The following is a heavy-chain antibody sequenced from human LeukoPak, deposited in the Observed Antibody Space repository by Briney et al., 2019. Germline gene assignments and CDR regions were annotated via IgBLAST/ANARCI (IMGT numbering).Heavy chain of an antibody. CDR2: INPNGGGT. Sequence: ASVKVSCKASGYTFTGYYMHWVRQAPGQGLEWMGWINPNGGGTNYAQKFQGRVTMTRDTSISTAYMELSRLRSDDTAVYYCARAESLYGGNLAAAFDIWGQGTMVTVSS. CDR1: GYTFTGYY. CDR3: ARAESLYGGNLAAAFDI. J-gene: IGHJ3*02. V-gene: IGHV1-2*02. D-gene: IGHD4-23*01.